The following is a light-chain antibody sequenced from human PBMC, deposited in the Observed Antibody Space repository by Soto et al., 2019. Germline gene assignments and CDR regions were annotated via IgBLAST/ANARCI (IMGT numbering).Light chain of an antibody. CDR3: LQEHNYPWT. CDR2: AAS. Sequence: AIEMTQFPSSLSASVGDRVTITCRASQGIRNALGWYQQKPGKVPKVLIYAASSLESRVPARIRGSGAGTDFTLTISGLEPGDFATYYCLQEHNYPWTFGQGNKVEIK. J-gene: IGKJ1*01. CDR1: QGIRNA. V-gene: IGKV1-6*01.